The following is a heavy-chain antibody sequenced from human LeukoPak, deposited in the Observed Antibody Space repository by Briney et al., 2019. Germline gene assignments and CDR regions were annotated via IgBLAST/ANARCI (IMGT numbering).Heavy chain of an antibody. V-gene: IGHV3-48*03. CDR3: ASSSWYALDY. CDR1: GFTFSSYE. Sequence: GGSLRLSCAASGFTFSSYEMNWVRQAPGKGLEWISYISSSGSTMYYADSVKGRFTVSRDNAKNSLYLQMNSLRAEDTAIYYCASSSWYALDYWGQGTLVTVSS. D-gene: IGHD6-13*01. CDR2: ISSSGSTM. J-gene: IGHJ4*02.